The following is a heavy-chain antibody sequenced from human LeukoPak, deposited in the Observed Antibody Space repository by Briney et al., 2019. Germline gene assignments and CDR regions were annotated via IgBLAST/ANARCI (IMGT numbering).Heavy chain of an antibody. CDR1: GFTFNIYA. CDR3: AKVKYPYFDY. V-gene: IGHV3-23*01. Sequence: GGSLRLSWAASGFTFNIYAMSWVRQAPGKGLEWVSGISGSSGSTYYADSVKGRFTISRDNSKNTLYLQMNSLRAEDTAVYYCAKVKYPYFDYWGQGTLVTVSS. J-gene: IGHJ4*02. D-gene: IGHD2-2*01. CDR2: ISGSSGST.